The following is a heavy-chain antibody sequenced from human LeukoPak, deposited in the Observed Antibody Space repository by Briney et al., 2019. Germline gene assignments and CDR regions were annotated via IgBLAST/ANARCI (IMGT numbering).Heavy chain of an antibody. CDR3: ARGVGWAVPSQYYGMDV. Sequence: PSETLSLTCTVSGGSISSGSYYWSWIRQHPGKGLEWIGYIYYSGSTYYNPSLKSRVTISVDTSKNQFSLKLSSVTAADTAVYYCARGVGWAVPSQYYGMDVWGQGTTVTVSS. CDR1: GGSISSGSYY. V-gene: IGHV4-31*03. D-gene: IGHD2-2*01. J-gene: IGHJ6*02. CDR2: IYYSGST.